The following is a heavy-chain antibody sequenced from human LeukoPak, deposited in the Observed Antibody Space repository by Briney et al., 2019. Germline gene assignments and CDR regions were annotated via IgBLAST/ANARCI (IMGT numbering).Heavy chain of an antibody. CDR1: GGSISSYY. Sequence: SETLSLNCTVSGGSISSYYWSWIRQPPGKGLEWIGYLYYSGSTNYNPSLKSRVTISVDTSKNQFSLKLSSVTAADTAVYYCARTPLYSSTSNWFDLWGQGTLVTVS. CDR3: ARTPLYSSTSNWFDL. D-gene: IGHD6-19*01. CDR2: LYYSGST. V-gene: IGHV4-59*01. J-gene: IGHJ5*02.